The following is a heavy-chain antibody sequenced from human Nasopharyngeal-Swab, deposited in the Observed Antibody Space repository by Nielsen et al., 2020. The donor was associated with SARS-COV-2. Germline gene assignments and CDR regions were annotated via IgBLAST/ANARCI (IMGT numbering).Heavy chain of an antibody. CDR2: INPSGGST. J-gene: IGHJ4*02. D-gene: IGHD3-16*01. CDR3: ARGTQSAFYDYVWGSNPLGGDY. CDR1: GYTFTSYY. V-gene: IGHV1-46*01. Sequence: VKVSCKASGYTFTSYYMHWVRQAPGQGLEWMGIINPSGGSTSYAQKFQGRVTMTRDTSTSTVYMELSSLRSEDTAVYYCARGTQSAFYDYVWGSNPLGGDYWGQGTLVTVSS.